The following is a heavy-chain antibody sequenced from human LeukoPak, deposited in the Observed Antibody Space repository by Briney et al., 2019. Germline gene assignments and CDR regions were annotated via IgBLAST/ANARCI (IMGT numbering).Heavy chain of an antibody. CDR3: ATGSVRYSASWYSQEGDY. Sequence: GGSLRLSCTASGFTFSTYAMSWVRRPPGRGRGGVSPISVSAGSTYYADSVKGRFTISRDNSKNTLYLQMNSLRAEDTAVYYCATGSVRYSASWYSQEGDYSGQGTLVTVSS. J-gene: IGHJ4*02. CDR2: ISVSAGST. V-gene: IGHV3-23*01. D-gene: IGHD6-13*01. CDR1: GFTFSTYA.